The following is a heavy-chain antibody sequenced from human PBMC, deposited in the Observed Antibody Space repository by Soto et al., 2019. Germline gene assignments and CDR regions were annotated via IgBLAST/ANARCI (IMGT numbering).Heavy chain of an antibody. V-gene: IGHV3-64D*06. CDR1: GFTFSSYA. J-gene: IGHJ4*02. Sequence: QPGGSLRLSCSASGFTFSSYAMHWVRQAPGKGLEYVSAISSNGGSTYYADSVKGRFTISRDNSKNTLYLQMSSLRAEDTAVYYCVKVALGGARRIAVAGYFDYWGQGTLVTVSS. CDR2: ISSNGGST. D-gene: IGHD6-19*01. CDR3: VKVALGGARRIAVAGYFDY.